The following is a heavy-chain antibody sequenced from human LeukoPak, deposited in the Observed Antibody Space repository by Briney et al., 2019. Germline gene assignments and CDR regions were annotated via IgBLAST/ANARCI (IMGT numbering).Heavy chain of an antibody. CDR2: INPNSGGT. D-gene: IGHD2-2*01. J-gene: IGHJ5*02. CDR3: ARVKVVPANDNWFDP. Sequence: GASVKVSCKASEYTFTGYYMHWVRQAPGQGLEWMGWINPNSGGTNYAQKFQGRVTMTRDTSISTAYMELSRLRSDDTAVYYCARVKVVPANDNWFDPWGQGTLVTVSS. V-gene: IGHV1-2*02. CDR1: EYTFTGYY.